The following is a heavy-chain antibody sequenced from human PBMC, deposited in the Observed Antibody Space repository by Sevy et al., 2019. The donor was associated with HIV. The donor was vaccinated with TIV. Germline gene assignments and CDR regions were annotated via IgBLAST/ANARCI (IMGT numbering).Heavy chain of an antibody. V-gene: IGHV3-21*01. CDR2: ISSSSSYI. CDR3: ARDLEMATITSPFGY. CDR1: GFTFSSYS. Sequence: GGSLRLSCAASGFTFSSYSMNWVRQAPGKGLEWVSSISSSSSYIYYADSVKGRFTISRDNAKNSLYPQMNSLRAEDTAVYYCARDLEMATITSPFGYWGQGTLVTVSS. D-gene: IGHD5-12*01. J-gene: IGHJ4*02.